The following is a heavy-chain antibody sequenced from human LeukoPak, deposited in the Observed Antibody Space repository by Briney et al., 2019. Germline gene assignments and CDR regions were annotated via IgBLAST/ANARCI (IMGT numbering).Heavy chain of an antibody. D-gene: IGHD2-2*01. CDR1: GYIFTSYG. V-gene: IGHV1-18*01. CDR3: ARGSSSTSCCIDY. CDR2: VSGYSGNT. Sequence: ASVKVSCKASGYIFTSYGISWVRQAPGQGLEWMGWVSGYSGNTKYAQKLQDRVTMTTDTSTSTAYMELRSLRSDDTAVYYCARGSSSTSCCIDYWGQGTLVTVSS. J-gene: IGHJ4*02.